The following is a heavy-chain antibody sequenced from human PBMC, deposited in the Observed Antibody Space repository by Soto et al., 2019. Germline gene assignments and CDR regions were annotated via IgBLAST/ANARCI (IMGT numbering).Heavy chain of an antibody. CDR1: GFTFSNAL. J-gene: IGHJ5*02. CDR2: IKSKTDGGTT. D-gene: IGHD3-10*01. V-gene: IGHV3-15*01. CDR3: TTDRGEDWFDP. Sequence: GGSLRRSCAASGFTFSNALMSGVRQAPGKGLEWVGRIKSKTDGGTTDYAAPVKGRFIISRDDSKNTLYLQMNGLKTEDTAVYYCTTDRGEDWFDPWGQGTLVTVSS.